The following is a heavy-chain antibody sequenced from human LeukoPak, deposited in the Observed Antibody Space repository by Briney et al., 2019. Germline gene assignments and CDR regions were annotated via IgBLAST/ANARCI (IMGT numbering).Heavy chain of an antibody. J-gene: IGHJ4*02. V-gene: IGHV1-24*01. CDR2: FDPEDGET. D-gene: IGHD3-22*01. CDR3: AAARWDSSGYRSFSFDC. Sequence: ASVKVSCTVSGYTLTELSMHWVRQAPGKGLEWMGGFDPEDGETIYAQKFQGRVTMTEDTSTDTAYMELSSLRSEDTAVYYCAAARWDSSGYRSFSFDCWGQGTLVTVSS. CDR1: GYTLTELS.